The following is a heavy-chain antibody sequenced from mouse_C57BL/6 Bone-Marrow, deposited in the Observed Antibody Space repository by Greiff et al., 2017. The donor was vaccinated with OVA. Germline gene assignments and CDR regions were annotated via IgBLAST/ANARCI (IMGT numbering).Heavy chain of an antibody. Sequence: DVKLVESGPGMVKPSQSLSLTCTVTGYSITSGYDWHWIRHFPGNKLEWMGYISYSGSTNYNPSLKSRISITHDTSKNHFFLKLNSVTTEDTATYYCAREGLYDGLAYWGQGTLVTFSA. CDR2: ISYSGST. CDR1: GYSITSGYD. J-gene: IGHJ3*01. D-gene: IGHD2-3*01. CDR3: AREGLYDGLAY. V-gene: IGHV3-1*01.